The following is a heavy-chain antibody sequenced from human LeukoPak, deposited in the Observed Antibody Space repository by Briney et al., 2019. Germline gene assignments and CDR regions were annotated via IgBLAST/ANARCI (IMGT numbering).Heavy chain of an antibody. CDR1: GYTFTSYD. CDR3: ARGLAGDYYDSSGY. Sequence: ASVKVSCKASGYTFTSYDINWVRQATGQGLEWMGWMNPNSGNIGYAQKFQGRVTMTRNTSISTAYMELSSLRSEDTAVYYCARGLAGDYYDSSGYWGQGTLVTVSS. V-gene: IGHV1-8*01. J-gene: IGHJ4*02. D-gene: IGHD3-22*01. CDR2: MNPNSGNI.